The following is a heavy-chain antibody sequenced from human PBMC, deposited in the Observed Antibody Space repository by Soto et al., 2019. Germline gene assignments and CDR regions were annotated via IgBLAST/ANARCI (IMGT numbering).Heavy chain of an antibody. CDR1: GGSISSYY. V-gene: IGHV4-59*08. D-gene: IGHD2-15*01. Sequence: PSETLSLTCTVSGGSISSYYWSWIRQPPGKGLEWIGYIYYSGSTNYNPSLKSRVTISVDTSKNQFSLKLSPVTAADTAVYYCASKVVAATWSDAFDIWGQGTMVIVSS. CDR2: IYYSGST. CDR3: ASKVVAATWSDAFDI. J-gene: IGHJ3*02.